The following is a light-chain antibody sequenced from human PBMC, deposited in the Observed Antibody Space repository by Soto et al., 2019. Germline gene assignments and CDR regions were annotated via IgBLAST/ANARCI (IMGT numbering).Light chain of an antibody. Sequence: DTVLTQSPGTLSLSSGERATLSCRASQSISGTYLAWYQQKPGQAPRLLIYSASTRATGIPDRFSGSGSGTDFTLTISRLEPEDFAVYYCQQYGSSPSTFGRGTKVDIK. CDR1: QSISGTY. V-gene: IGKV3-20*01. J-gene: IGKJ1*01. CDR3: QQYGSSPST. CDR2: SAS.